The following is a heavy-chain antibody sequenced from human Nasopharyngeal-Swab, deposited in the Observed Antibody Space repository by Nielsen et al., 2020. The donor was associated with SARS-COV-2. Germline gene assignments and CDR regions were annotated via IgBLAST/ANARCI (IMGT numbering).Heavy chain of an antibody. D-gene: IGHD1-14*01. V-gene: IGHV3-7*01. CDR3: ARDRKHGRYGMDV. CDR2: IKQDGSEK. J-gene: IGHJ6*02. CDR1: GFNFSSYW. Sequence: GESLKISCAASGFNFSSYWMSWVRQAPGKGLEWVANIKQDGSEKYYVDSVKGRFTISRDNAKNSLYLQMNSLRAEDTAVYYCARDRKHGRYGMDVWGQGTTVTVSS.